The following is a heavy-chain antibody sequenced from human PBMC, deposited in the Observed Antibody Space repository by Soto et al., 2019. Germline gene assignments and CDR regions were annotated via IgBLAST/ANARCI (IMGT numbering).Heavy chain of an antibody. D-gene: IGHD3-16*01. Sequence: QVQLVQSAAEVKKPGASVKVSCKASGYTFANYALSWVRQAPGQGLEWMGWISPYTGNTNYAQKFQDRVTMTTDTSTNTAYMELRSLISDDTAFFYCARVGGTFDIWGQGTLVTVSS. CDR3: ARVGGTFDI. J-gene: IGHJ3*02. CDR1: GYTFANYA. CDR2: ISPYTGNT. V-gene: IGHV1-18*01.